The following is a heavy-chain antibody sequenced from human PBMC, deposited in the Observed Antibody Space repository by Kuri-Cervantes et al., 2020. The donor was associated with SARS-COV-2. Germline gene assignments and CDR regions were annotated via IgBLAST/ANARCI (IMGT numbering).Heavy chain of an antibody. CDR3: ARTLLTTVVNGEDY. CDR1: GFTFSSYS. J-gene: IGHJ4*02. CDR2: ISSSSSYI. D-gene: IGHD4-23*01. V-gene: IGHV3-21*01. Sequence: LSLTCAASGFTFSSYSMNWVRQAPGKGLEWVSSISSSSSYIYYADSVKGRFTISRDNAKNSLYLQMNSLRAEDTAVYYCARTLLTTVVNGEDYWGQGTLVTVSS.